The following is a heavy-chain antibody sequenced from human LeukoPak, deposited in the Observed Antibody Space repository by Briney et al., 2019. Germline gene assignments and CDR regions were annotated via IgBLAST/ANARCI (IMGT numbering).Heavy chain of an antibody. Sequence: SETLSLTCTVSGGSISSYYWSWIRQPPGKGLEWIGYIYYSGSTNYNPSLKSRVTISVDTSKNQFSLKLSSVTAADTAVYYCARDSAYGTFDYWGQGTLVTVSS. CDR3: ARDSAYGTFDY. D-gene: IGHD2-21*01. CDR1: GGSISSYY. J-gene: IGHJ4*02. CDR2: IYYSGST. V-gene: IGHV4-59*01.